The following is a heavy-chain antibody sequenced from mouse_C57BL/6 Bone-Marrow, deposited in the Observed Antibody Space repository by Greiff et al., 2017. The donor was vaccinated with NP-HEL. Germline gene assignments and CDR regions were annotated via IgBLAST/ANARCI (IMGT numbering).Heavy chain of an antibody. CDR1: GYTFTSYT. J-gene: IGHJ2*01. D-gene: IGHD1-1*01. V-gene: IGHV1-4*01. Sequence: QVQLQQSGAELARPGASVKMSCKASGYTFTSYTMHWVKQRPGQGLVWIGYINPSSGYTKYNQKFKDKATLTADKSSSTAYMQLSSLTSEDSAVYYWARSGCYGRSSLDYWGQGTTLTVSS. CDR2: INPSSGYT. CDR3: ARSGCYGRSSLDY.